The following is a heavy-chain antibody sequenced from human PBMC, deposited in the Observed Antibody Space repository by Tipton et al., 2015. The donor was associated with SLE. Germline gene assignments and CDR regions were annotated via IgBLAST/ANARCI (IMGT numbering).Heavy chain of an antibody. D-gene: IGHD6-13*01. V-gene: IGHV4-39*07. Sequence: TLSLTCTVSGGSISSSSYYWGWIRQPPGMPLEWIGYIHYSGGTYYNPSPKSRVTMSVDTSKNQFSLRLSSVTAVDTAVYYCARDIAAAGGYNWFDPWGQGILVTVSS. CDR1: GGSISSSSYY. CDR3: ARDIAAAGGYNWFDP. CDR2: IHYSGGT. J-gene: IGHJ5*02.